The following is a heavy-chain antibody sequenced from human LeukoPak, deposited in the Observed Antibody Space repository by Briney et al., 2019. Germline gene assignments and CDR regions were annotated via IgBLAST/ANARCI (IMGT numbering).Heavy chain of an antibody. CDR3: ARRESGYYNGLFDC. CDR1: GGSISSSSYY. V-gene: IGHV4-39*01. Sequence: SETLSFTCNVSGGSISSSSYYWGWIRQPPGKGLEWIGSFYYSGSTDYNPSLKTRVTISVDTSKNQFSLKLSSVTAADTAVYYCARRESGYYNGLFDCWGQGTLVTVSS. D-gene: IGHD3-22*01. J-gene: IGHJ4*02. CDR2: FYYSGST.